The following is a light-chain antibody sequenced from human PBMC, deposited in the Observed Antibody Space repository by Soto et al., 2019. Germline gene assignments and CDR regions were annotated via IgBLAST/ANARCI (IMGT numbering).Light chain of an antibody. Sequence: TLLTQFPGTLSLFSVETATLSRRASQNVSSSLVCWYQQPPDEAPMLLIDGASSRTTGIPDRFSGSGSRTVFSLTIRRLEPDDFAVYYYQKYGNSWTFGQGTKVDIK. CDR3: QKYGNSWT. V-gene: IGKV3-20*01. CDR1: QNVSSSL. CDR2: GAS. J-gene: IGKJ1*01.